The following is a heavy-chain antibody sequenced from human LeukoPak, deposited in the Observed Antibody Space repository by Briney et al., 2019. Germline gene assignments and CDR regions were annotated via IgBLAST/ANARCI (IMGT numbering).Heavy chain of an antibody. CDR3: ARDGEVVAATPGNFGY. Sequence: RPSETLSLTCTVSGGSISSGGYYWSWIRQPPGKGLEWIGYIYHSGSTYYNPSLKSRVTISVDTSKNQFSLKLSSVTAADTAVYYCARDGEVVAATPGNFGYWGQGTLVTVSS. CDR2: IYHSGST. CDR1: GGSISSGGYY. V-gene: IGHV4-30-2*01. J-gene: IGHJ4*02. D-gene: IGHD2-15*01.